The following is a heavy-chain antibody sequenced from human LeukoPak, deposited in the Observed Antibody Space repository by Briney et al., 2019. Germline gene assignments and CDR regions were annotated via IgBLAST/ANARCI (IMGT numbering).Heavy chain of an antibody. V-gene: IGHV1-18*01. CDR2: ISAYNGNT. CDR1: GYTFTSCG. J-gene: IGHJ5*02. Sequence: ASVKVSCKASGYTFTSCGISWVRQAPGQGLEWMGWISAYNGNTNYAQKLQGRVTMTTDTSTSTAYMELRSLRSDDTAVYYCAREVSIVLMVYARKYWFDPWGQGTLVTVSS. D-gene: IGHD2-8*01. CDR3: AREVSIVLMVYARKYWFDP.